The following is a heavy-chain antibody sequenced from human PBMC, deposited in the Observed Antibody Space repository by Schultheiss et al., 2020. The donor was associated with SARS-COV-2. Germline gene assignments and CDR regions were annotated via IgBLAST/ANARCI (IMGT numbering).Heavy chain of an antibody. CDR1: GGSISSYY. J-gene: IGHJ6*03. CDR2: IYYSGRT. CDR3: ARGVRRYYGSGSPGRDYYYMDV. V-gene: IGHV4-59*12. Sequence: SETLSLTCAVYGGSISSYYWSWIRQPPGKGLEWIGYIYYSGRTNYNPSLKSRVTMSVDTSKNQFSLKLSSVTAADTAVYYCARGVRRYYGSGSPGRDYYYMDVWGKGTTVTVSS. D-gene: IGHD3-10*01.